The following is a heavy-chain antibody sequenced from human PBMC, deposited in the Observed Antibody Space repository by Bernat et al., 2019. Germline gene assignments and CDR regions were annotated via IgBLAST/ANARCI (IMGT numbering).Heavy chain of an antibody. CDR2: IIPIFGTA. V-gene: IGHV1-69*01. J-gene: IGHJ4*02. CDR3: ASFCSGGSCYSSSPQYMFDY. CDR1: GGTFSSYA. Sequence: QVQLVQSGAEVKKPGSSVKVSCKASGGTFSSYAISWVRQAPGQGLEWMGGIIPIFGTANYAQKFQGRVTITADESTSTAYMELSSLRSEDTAVYYCASFCSGGSCYSSSPQYMFDYWGQGTLVTVSS. D-gene: IGHD2-15*01.